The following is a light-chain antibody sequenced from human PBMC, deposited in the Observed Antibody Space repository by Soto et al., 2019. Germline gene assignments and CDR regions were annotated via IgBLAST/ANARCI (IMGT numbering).Light chain of an antibody. V-gene: IGKV1-33*01. CDR3: QQYDNLPLT. Sequence: DIQMTQSPSSRFDLVGDGAPITCKASRDIRTYLNWYQQKPGKAPKLLIYDASNLETGVPSRFSGSGSGTDFTFTISSLQPEDIATYYCQQYDNLPLTFGGGTKVEIK. J-gene: IGKJ4*01. CDR1: RDIRTY. CDR2: DAS.